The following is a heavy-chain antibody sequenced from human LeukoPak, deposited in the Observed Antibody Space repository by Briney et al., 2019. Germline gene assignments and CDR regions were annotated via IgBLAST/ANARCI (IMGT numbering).Heavy chain of an antibody. Sequence: ASVKVSCKASGYTFTSYGISWVRQAPGQGLEWMGWISAYNGNTNYAQKLQGRVTMTTDTSASTAYMELRSLRSDDTAVYYCARTVTKKSYYYYGMDVWGQGTTVTVSS. J-gene: IGHJ6*02. CDR2: ISAYNGNT. CDR1: GYTFTSYG. V-gene: IGHV1-18*01. CDR3: ARTVTKKSYYYYGMDV. D-gene: IGHD4-17*01.